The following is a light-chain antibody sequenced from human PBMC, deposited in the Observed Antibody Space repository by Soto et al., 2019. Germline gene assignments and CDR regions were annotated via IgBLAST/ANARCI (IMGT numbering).Light chain of an antibody. J-gene: IGKJ1*01. Sequence: DIPMTQSPSSLSASVGDRVTITCRASQSISSYLNWYQRKPGKAPNLLIYDASSLQSGVPSRFSGSGSGTDFTLTISSLQPEDFATYYCQQSYSIPWTFGQGTKVEIK. CDR2: DAS. CDR1: QSISSY. V-gene: IGKV1-39*01. CDR3: QQSYSIPWT.